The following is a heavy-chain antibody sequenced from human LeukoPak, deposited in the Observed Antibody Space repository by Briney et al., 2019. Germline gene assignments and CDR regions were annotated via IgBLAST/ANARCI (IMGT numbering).Heavy chain of an antibody. CDR3: ASYCSSTSCYDY. Sequence: GGSLRLSCAASGFTFSSYGMHWVRQAPGKGLEWVAVIWYDGSNKYYADSVKGRFTIPRDNSKNPLYLQMNSLRAEDTAVYYCASYCSSTSCYDYWGQGTLVTVSS. CDR2: IWYDGSNK. J-gene: IGHJ4*02. D-gene: IGHD2-2*01. CDR1: GFTFSSYG. V-gene: IGHV3-33*01.